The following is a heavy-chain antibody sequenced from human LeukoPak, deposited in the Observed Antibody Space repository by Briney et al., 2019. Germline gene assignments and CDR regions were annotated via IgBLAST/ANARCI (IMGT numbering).Heavy chain of an antibody. CDR3: ARYCSVTTCPLGLDP. Sequence: GGSLRLSCAASGFIFSSYSMNWVRQAPGMGLEWVSYISSSSSSIYYADSVKGRFTISRDNVKNSLFLQMNSLRAEDTAVYYCARYCSVTTCPLGLDPWGQGTLVTVSS. CDR2: ISSSSSSI. V-gene: IGHV3-48*01. J-gene: IGHJ5*02. CDR1: GFIFSSYS. D-gene: IGHD2-15*01.